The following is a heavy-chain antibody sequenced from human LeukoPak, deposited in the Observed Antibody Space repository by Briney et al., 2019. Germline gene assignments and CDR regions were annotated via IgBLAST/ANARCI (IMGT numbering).Heavy chain of an antibody. J-gene: IGHJ4*02. CDR1: GFTFSSYE. Sequence: GGSLRLSCAASGFTFSSYEMNWVRQAPGKGPEWVSYISSSGSTIYYADSVKGRFTISRDNAKNSLYLQMNSLRAEDTAVYYCARDWEQLATGLDYWGQGTLVTVSS. V-gene: IGHV3-48*03. D-gene: IGHD6-6*01. CDR2: ISSSGSTI. CDR3: ARDWEQLATGLDY.